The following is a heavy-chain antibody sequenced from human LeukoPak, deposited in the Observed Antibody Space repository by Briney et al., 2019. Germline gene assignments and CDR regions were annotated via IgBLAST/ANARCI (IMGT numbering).Heavy chain of an antibody. CDR1: GYTFTGYY. CDR3: ARVPLRYFDWFHDAFDI. D-gene: IGHD3-9*01. J-gene: IGHJ3*02. Sequence: ASVKVSCKASGYTFTGYYMHWVRQAPGQGLEWMGWINPNSGGTNYAQKFQGRVTMTRGTSISTAYMELSRLRSDDTAVYYCARVPLRYFDWFHDAFDIWGQGTMVTVSS. CDR2: INPNSGGT. V-gene: IGHV1-2*02.